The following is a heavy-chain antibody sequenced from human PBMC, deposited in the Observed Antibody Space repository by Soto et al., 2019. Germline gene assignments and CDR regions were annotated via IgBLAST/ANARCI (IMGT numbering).Heavy chain of an antibody. D-gene: IGHD2-2*01. V-gene: IGHV4-4*07. CDR1: GGSISSYY. Sequence: QVQLQESGPGLVKPSETLSLTCTVSGGSISSYYWSWIRQPAGKGLEWIGRIYTSGSTNYNPSLKSRDTRSVVTSKNQFALKVTSVAAADNSVYYGGRWGYQMLSGGRYYYDYGMDVCGQGTTVTVAS. J-gene: IGHJ6*02. CDR2: IYTSGST. CDR3: GRWGYQMLSGGRYYYDYGMDV.